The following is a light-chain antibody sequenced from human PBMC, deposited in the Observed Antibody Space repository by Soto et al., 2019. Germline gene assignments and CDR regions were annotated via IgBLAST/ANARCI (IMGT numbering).Light chain of an antibody. V-gene: IGLV2-11*01. CDR1: SSDVGGYNY. Sequence: QSVLTQPRSVSGSPGQSVTISCTGTSSDVGGYNYVSWYQQHPGKAPKLMIYDVSKRPSGVPDRFSGSKSGNTASLTISWLQADDDADYYCCSYAGSYTFFGTGTKLTVL. CDR2: DVS. CDR3: CSYAGSYTF. J-gene: IGLJ1*01.